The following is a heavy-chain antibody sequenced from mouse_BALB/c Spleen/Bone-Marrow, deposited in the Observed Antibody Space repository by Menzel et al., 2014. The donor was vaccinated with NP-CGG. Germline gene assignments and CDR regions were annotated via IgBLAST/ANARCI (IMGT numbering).Heavy chain of an antibody. CDR3: ARHGYYGSRAMDY. CDR1: GFTFSSYT. V-gene: IGHV5-12-2*01. Sequence: EVKVVESGGGLVQPGGSLKLSCAASGFTFSSYTMSWVRRTPEKRLEWVAYISNGGGSTYYPDTVKGRFTISRDNAKNTLYLQMSSLKSEDTAMYFSARHGYYGSRAMDYWGHGTPLTASS. CDR2: ISNGGGST. D-gene: IGHD1-1*01. J-gene: IGHJ4*01.